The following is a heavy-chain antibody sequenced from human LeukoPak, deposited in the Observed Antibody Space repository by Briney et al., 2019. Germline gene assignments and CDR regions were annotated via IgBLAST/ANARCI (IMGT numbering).Heavy chain of an antibody. CDR3: ARDTTTYYYDSSGYELPGY. CDR2: INPNSGGT. J-gene: IGHJ4*02. CDR1: GYTFTGYY. V-gene: IGHV1-2*02. D-gene: IGHD3-22*01. Sequence: ASVKVSCKASGYTFTGYYRHWVRQAPGQGLEWMGWINPNSGGTNYAQKFQGRVTMTRDTSISTAYMELSRLRSDDTAVYYCARDTTTYYYDSSGYELPGYWGQGTLVTVSS.